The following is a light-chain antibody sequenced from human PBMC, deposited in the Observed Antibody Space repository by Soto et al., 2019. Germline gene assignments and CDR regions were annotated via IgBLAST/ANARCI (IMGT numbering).Light chain of an antibody. CDR1: QTITFY. Sequence: DIQMTQSPSSLSASVGDTVAITCRASQTITFYLIWYQQEPGKPPKLLIYGANTLQGGVHSRFSAGGSGTDFTLTINNLQPEDFATYYCQQTYTPPFTFGQGTKLQIK. CDR2: GAN. J-gene: IGKJ2*01. CDR3: QQTYTPPFT. V-gene: IGKV1-39*01.